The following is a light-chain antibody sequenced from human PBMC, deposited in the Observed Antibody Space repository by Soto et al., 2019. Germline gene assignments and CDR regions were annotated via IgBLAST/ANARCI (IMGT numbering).Light chain of an antibody. CDR3: QTWGPGIRV. V-gene: IGLV4-69*01. CDR1: NEHINYD. J-gene: IGLJ3*02. Sequence: QSVLTQSPSASASLGASVKLTCTLSNEHINYDIAWHQQQPQKGPRCLMKLHSDGSHIKGDGIPDRVSGSSSGAERYLTFSSLQSEDEAHYYCQTWGPGIRVFGGGTQLTVL. CDR2: LHSDGSH.